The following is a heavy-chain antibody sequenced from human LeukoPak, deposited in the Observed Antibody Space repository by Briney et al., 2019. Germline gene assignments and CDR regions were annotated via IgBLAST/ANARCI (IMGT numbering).Heavy chain of an antibody. D-gene: IGHD2-2*02. CDR2: ISGSGGST. V-gene: IGHV3-23*01. J-gene: IGHJ6*03. Sequence: GGSLRLSCAASGFTFSSYAMSWVRQAPGKGLEWVSAISGSGGSTYYADSVKGRFTISRDNSKNTLYLQMNSLRAEDTAVYYCAKEGGYIVVVPAAIWDYMDVWGKGTTVTVSS. CDR3: AKEGGYIVVVPAAIWDYMDV. CDR1: GFTFSSYA.